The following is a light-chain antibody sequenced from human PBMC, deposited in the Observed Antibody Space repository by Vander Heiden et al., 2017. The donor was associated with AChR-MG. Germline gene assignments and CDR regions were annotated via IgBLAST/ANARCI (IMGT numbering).Light chain of an antibody. CDR3: AVWDDSLNGPV. CDR2: SGS. V-gene: IGLV1-44*01. CDR1: YSNIGIKT. Sequence: QSVVTQTPSASGTPGQRITISCSGSYSNIGIKTVHWYRQLPGAAPQFLVQSGSRPPSGVPDRFSASESGTSASLAISGLQHEDEGDYYCAVWDDSLNGPVFGGGTKVTVL. J-gene: IGLJ3*02.